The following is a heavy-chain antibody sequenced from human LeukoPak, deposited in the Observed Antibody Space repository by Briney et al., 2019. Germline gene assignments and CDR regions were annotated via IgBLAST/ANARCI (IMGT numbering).Heavy chain of an antibody. CDR1: GFTFSSYA. J-gene: IGHJ4*02. CDR2: ISGSGGST. CDR3: AATAVTIRVGPDY. Sequence: PGGSLRLSCAASGFTFSSYAMSWVRQAPGKGLEWVSAISGSGGSTYYADSVKGRFTISRDNSKNTMYVQMNSLRGDDTAVYYCAATAVTIRVGPDYWGQGTLVTVSS. D-gene: IGHD4-17*01. V-gene: IGHV3-23*01.